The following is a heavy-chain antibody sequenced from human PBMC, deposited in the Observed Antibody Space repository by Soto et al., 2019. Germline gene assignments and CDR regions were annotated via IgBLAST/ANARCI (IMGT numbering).Heavy chain of an antibody. D-gene: IGHD4-17*01. CDR3: ATIYGDPIDY. CDR2: IYPGDSDT. CDR1: GYSVTSSW. Sequence: PGHSEKSSCKRSGYSVTSSWRCSERQMPGKGLEWMGIIYPGDSDTRYSPSFQGQVTISADKSISTAYLQWSSLKASDTAMYYCATIYGDPIDYWGQGTLVTVSS. J-gene: IGHJ4*02. V-gene: IGHV5-51*01.